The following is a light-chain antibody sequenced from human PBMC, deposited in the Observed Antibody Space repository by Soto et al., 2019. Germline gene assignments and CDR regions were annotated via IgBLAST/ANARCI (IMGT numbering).Light chain of an antibody. CDR3: SSYAGSNQLI. J-gene: IGLJ2*01. Sequence: QSALTQPPSASGSPGQSVTISCTGTSSDVGGYNYVSWYQQLPGKAPKLMIYEVSERPSGVPDRFSGSKSSNTASLTVSGLQAEDEADYYCSSYAGSNQLIFGGGTKLTVL. CDR1: SSDVGGYNY. CDR2: EVS. V-gene: IGLV2-8*01.